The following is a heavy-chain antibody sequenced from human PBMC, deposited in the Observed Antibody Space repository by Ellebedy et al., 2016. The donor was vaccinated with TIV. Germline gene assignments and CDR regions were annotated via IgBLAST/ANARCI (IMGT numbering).Heavy chain of an antibody. D-gene: IGHD2-2*02. Sequence: LRLSXSVSGAPVSGGDHYWSWIRQPPGKGLEWIGYIYHSGSTYYNPSLKSRVTISVDRSKNQFSLKLSSVTAADTAVYYCARGLYGYYMDVWGKGTTVTVSS. CDR2: IYHSGST. V-gene: IGHV4-30-2*01. J-gene: IGHJ6*03. CDR1: GAPVSGGDHY. CDR3: ARGLYGYYMDV.